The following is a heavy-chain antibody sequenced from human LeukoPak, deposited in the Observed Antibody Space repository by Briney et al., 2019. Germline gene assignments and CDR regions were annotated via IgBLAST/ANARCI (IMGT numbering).Heavy chain of an antibody. D-gene: IGHD2-2*01. Sequence: GESLKISCKGSGYSFTSYWIGWVRQMPGKGLEWMGIIHPGDSDTRYSPSFQGQVTISADKSISTAYLQWSSLKASDTAMYYCARHRADCSSTSCFPYYYYYYMDVWGKGTTVTVSS. CDR3: ARHRADCSSTSCFPYYYYYYMDV. CDR2: IHPGDSDT. CDR1: GYSFTSYW. J-gene: IGHJ6*03. V-gene: IGHV5-51*01.